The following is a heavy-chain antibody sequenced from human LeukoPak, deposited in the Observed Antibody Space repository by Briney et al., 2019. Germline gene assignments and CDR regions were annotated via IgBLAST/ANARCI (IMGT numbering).Heavy chain of an antibody. J-gene: IGHJ4*02. Sequence: PGHTLSLPRTVSGGSIRRGDYSWSSIRQPTGKGLEWSGYIYYSGSTSYNPSLKSRATRSVDTSNSQVSRKLSSVTAADTGVDYCARAAPDYYGAGRPGYWGQGTLVTVSS. D-gene: IGHD3-10*01. CDR1: GGSIRRGDYS. CDR2: IYYSGST. V-gene: IGHV4-30-4*01. CDR3: ARAAPDYYGAGRPGY.